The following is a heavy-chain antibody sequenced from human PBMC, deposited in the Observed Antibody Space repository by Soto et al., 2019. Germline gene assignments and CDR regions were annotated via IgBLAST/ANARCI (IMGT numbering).Heavy chain of an antibody. V-gene: IGHV1-3*01. CDR1: GYTFTNYA. D-gene: IGHD3-9*01. Sequence: QVQLVQSGAEVKKPGASVKVSCKASGYTFTNYAMHWVRQAPGQRLEWMGWINAGNGNTKYSQKFQGRVTITRDTSASTAYMELSSLRSEDTAVYYCARNLMDYEILTSYYMAYYFDYWGQGTLVTVSS. CDR3: ARNLMDYEILTSYYMAYYFDY. J-gene: IGHJ4*02. CDR2: INAGNGNT.